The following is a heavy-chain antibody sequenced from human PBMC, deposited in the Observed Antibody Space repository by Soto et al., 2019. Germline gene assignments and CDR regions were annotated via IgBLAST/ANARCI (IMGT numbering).Heavy chain of an antibody. J-gene: IGHJ4*02. CDR1: GYTFTSYG. CDR2: ISAYNGNT. CDR3: ARSDYDSSGYKYYFDY. V-gene: IGHV1-18*01. Sequence: QVQLVQSGAEVKKPGASVKVSCKASGYTFTSYGISWVRQAPGQGLEWMGWISAYNGNTNNAQKLQGIVPMTTDTSTSTAYMELRSLRSDNTAVYYCARSDYDSSGYKYYFDYWGQGTLVNVSS. D-gene: IGHD3-22*01.